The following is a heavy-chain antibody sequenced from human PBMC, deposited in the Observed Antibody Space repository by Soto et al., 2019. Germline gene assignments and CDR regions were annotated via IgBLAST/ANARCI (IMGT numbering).Heavy chain of an antibody. CDR1: GGSISSYY. CDR3: ARDSGYYDSSGYYGFVDY. J-gene: IGHJ4*02. Sequence: SETLSLTCTVSGGSISSYYWSWIRQPPGKGLEWIGYIYYSGSTNYNPSLKSRVTISVDTSKNQFSLKLSSVTAADTAVYYCARDSGYYDSSGYYGFVDYWGQGTLVTVSS. V-gene: IGHV4-59*01. CDR2: IYYSGST. D-gene: IGHD3-22*01.